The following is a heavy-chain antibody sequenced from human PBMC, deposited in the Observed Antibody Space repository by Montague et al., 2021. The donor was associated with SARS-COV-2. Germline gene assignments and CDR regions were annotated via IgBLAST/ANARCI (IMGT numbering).Heavy chain of an antibody. CDR3: ARTTTRMLYPENAFDI. D-gene: IGHD2-15*01. J-gene: IGHJ3*02. Sequence: CAISGDSVSSNTATWNWIRQSPSRGLEWLGRTYYRSKWYHDYAISLKSRITINPDTSKNQFSLQLSSVAPEDTAVFYCARTTTRMLYPENAFDIWGQGTMGNVSS. V-gene: IGHV6-1*01. CDR1: GDSVSSNTAT. CDR2: TYYRSKWYH.